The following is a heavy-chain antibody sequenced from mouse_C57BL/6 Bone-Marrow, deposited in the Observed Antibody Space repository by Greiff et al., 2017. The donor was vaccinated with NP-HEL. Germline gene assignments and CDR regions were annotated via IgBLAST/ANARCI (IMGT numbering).Heavy chain of an antibody. D-gene: IGHD1-2*01. CDR2: IYTRSGNT. CDR1: GYTFTSYG. V-gene: IGHV1-81*01. Sequence: VQLQQSGAELARPGASVKLSCKASGYTFTSYGISWVKQRTGQGLEWIGEIYTRSGNTSYNEKFKGKATLTADKSSSTAYIELLSLTSEYSAVDFCATHYYGYYFDYWGQGTTLTVSS. CDR3: ATHYYGYYFDY. J-gene: IGHJ2*01.